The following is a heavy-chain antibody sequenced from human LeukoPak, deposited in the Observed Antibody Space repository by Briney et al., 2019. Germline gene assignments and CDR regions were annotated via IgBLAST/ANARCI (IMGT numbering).Heavy chain of an antibody. CDR3: AKALDTYGYMRFDF. V-gene: IGHV3-23*01. D-gene: IGHD5-18*01. J-gene: IGHJ4*02. CDR2: INGGGDTT. Sequence: HPGGSLRLSCAASGLTFVSYAMTWVRQAPGKGLEWVSAINGGGDTTYYADSVKGRFTISRDKSKNTMYLQMNSLRAEDTALYYCAKALDTYGYMRFDFWGQGTLVTVSS. CDR1: GLTFVSYA.